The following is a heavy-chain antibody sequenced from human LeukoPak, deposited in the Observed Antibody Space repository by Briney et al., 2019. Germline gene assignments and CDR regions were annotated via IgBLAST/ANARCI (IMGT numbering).Heavy chain of an antibody. D-gene: IGHD5-24*01. Sequence: SETLSLTCTVSGGSISSDNYYWSWIRQPPGKGLEWIGYIYYSGSTYYKQSLRSRTSISVDTSKNQFSLKLSSVTAADTAIYYCARANRASYNSPGKVDYWGQGALVTVSS. J-gene: IGHJ4*02. CDR2: IYYSGST. CDR1: GGSISSDNYY. V-gene: IGHV4-30-4*01. CDR3: ARANRASYNSPGKVDY.